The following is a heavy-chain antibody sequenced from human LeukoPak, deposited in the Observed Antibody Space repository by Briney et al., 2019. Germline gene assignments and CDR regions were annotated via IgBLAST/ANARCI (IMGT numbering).Heavy chain of an antibody. CDR1: GFTFSSYW. CDR2: INSDRSST. Sequence: GGSLRLSCAASGFTFSSYWMHWVRQAPGKGLVWVSRINSDRSSTSYADSVKGRFTISRDNAKNTLYLQMNSLRAEDTAMYYCAKDGAGSSLYMDVWGKGTTVTVSS. J-gene: IGHJ6*03. D-gene: IGHD6-6*01. V-gene: IGHV3-74*01. CDR3: AKDGAGSSLYMDV.